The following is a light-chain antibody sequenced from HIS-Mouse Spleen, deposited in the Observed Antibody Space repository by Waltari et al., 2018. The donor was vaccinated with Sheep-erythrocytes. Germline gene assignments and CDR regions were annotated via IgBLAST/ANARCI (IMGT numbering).Light chain of an antibody. CDR3: SSYAGSNNWV. CDR1: SSDVGGYNY. CDR2: EVS. V-gene: IGLV2-8*01. J-gene: IGLJ3*02. Sequence: QSALTQPPSASWSPGQSVTISCTGTSSDVGGYNYVSWYQQHPGKAPKRMIYEVSKRPSGVPDRFSGLQAEDEADYYCSSYAGSNNWVFGGGTKLTVL.